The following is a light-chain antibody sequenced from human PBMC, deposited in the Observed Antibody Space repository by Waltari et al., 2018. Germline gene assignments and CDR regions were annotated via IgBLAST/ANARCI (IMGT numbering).Light chain of an antibody. J-gene: IGLJ2*01. V-gene: IGLV1-40*01. CDR1: SSNIGAGYD. Sequence: QSVRTQPPSVSGAPGQRVTLSCTWSSSNIGAGYDVHWYQQLPGTAPQLLPYANSNRPSGVPGRFSGSKSGTSASLAITGLQAEDEADQYCQSYASSLSGRVFGEGTKLTVL. CDR2: ANS. CDR3: QSYASSLSGRV.